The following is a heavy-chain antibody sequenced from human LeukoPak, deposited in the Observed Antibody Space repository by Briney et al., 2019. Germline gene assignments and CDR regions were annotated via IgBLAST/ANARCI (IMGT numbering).Heavy chain of an antibody. Sequence: SETLSLTCTVSGGSISSSSYYWGWIRQPPGKGLEWIGSIYYSGSTYYNPSLKSRVTISVDTSKNQFSPKLSSVTAADTAVYYCARRGYYDFWSGYYEEYDYWGQGTLVTISS. CDR1: GGSISSSSYY. V-gene: IGHV4-39*01. CDR3: ARRGYYDFWSGYYEEYDY. CDR2: IYYSGST. J-gene: IGHJ4*02. D-gene: IGHD3-3*01.